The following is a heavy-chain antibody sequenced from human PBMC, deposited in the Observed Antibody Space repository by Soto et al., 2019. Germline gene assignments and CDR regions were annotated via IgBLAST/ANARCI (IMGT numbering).Heavy chain of an antibody. CDR1: GFTFSSYA. J-gene: IGHJ3*02. Sequence: GGSLRLSCAASGFTFSSYAMSWVRQAPGKGLEWVSAISVSGGSTYYADSVKGRFTISRDNSKNTLYLQMNSLRAEDTAVYYCAKQRGGNFATTYAFDIWGQGTMVTVSS. D-gene: IGHD4-17*01. CDR3: AKQRGGNFATTYAFDI. CDR2: ISVSGGST. V-gene: IGHV3-23*01.